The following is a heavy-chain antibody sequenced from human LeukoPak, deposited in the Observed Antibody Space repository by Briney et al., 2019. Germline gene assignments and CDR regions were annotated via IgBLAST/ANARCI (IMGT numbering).Heavy chain of an antibody. Sequence: KPGGSLRLSCAASGFTFSDYYMSWIRQAPGKGLEWVSYISSSGSTNYYAASWKGRFTISRDNAKNSLYLKMTSLRAEETAVYYCARDGYCGGDCYVDSWGQGTLVTVSS. CDR1: GFTFSDYY. CDR3: ARDGYCGGDCYVDS. J-gene: IGHJ4*02. D-gene: IGHD2-21*02. CDR2: ISSSGSTN. V-gene: IGHV3-11*04.